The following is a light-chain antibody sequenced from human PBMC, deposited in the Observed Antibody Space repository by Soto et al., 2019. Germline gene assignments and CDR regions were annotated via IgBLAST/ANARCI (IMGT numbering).Light chain of an antibody. Sequence: EIVLTQSPGTLSLSPGERATLSCRASQSVSSSSLAWYQQKPGQAPRLLIYGASSRATGIPDRFSGSGSATDFTLTISRLEPEDFAVYYCQQYGRSPLTFGPGTKVEIK. J-gene: IGKJ3*01. V-gene: IGKV3-20*01. CDR1: QSVSSSS. CDR3: QQYGRSPLT. CDR2: GAS.